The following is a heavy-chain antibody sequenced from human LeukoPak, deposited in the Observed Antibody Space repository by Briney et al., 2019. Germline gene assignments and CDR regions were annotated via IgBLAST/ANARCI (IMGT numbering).Heavy chain of an antibody. J-gene: IGHJ1*01. CDR2: IYTSGST. Sequence: SQTLSLTCTVSGDSISSGTYYWIWIRQPAGKGLEWIGRIYTSGSTNYNPSLKSRVTISVDTSKNQFSLKLSSVTAADTAVYYCARAYSSSWCYPEYFQHWGQGTLVTVSS. V-gene: IGHV4-61*02. CDR3: ARAYSSSWCYPEYFQH. CDR1: GDSISSGTYY. D-gene: IGHD6-13*01.